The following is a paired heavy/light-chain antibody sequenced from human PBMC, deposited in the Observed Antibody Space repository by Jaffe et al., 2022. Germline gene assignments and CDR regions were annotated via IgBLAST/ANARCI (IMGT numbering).Light chain of an antibody. Sequence: DIVMTQSPDSLAVSLGERATINCKSSQSVLYSSNNKNYLAWYQQKPGQPPKLLIYWASTRESGVPDRFSGSGSGTDFTLTISSLQAEDVAVYYCQQYYSTPPEVTFGQGTRLEIK. CDR2: WAS. CDR3: QQYYSTPPEVT. V-gene: IGKV4-1*01. J-gene: IGKJ5*01. CDR1: QSVLYSSNNKNY.
Heavy chain of an antibody. J-gene: IGHJ3*02. D-gene: IGHD3-9*01. CDR3: AKEATGFLDKPYSQDI. CDR2: ISWDGGST. V-gene: IGHV3-43D*04. CDR1: GFTFDDYA. Sequence: EVQLVESGGVVVQPGGSLRLSCAASGFTFDDYAMHWVRQAPGKGLEWVSLISWDGGSTYYADSVKGRFTISRDNSKNSLYLQMNSLRAEDTALYYCAKEATGFLDKPYSQDIWGQGTMVTVSS.